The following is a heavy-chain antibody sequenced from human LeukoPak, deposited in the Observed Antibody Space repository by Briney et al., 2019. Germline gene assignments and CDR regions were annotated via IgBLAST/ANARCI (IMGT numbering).Heavy chain of an antibody. D-gene: IGHD2-21*02. CDR3: ARSRVVTASFDY. CDR2: INPSGGST. Sequence: ASVKVPCKASGYTFTSYYMHWVRQAPGQGLEWMGIINPSGGSTSYAQEFQGRVTMTRDTSTSTVYMELSSLRSEDTAVYYCARSRVVTASFDYWGQGTLVTVSS. J-gene: IGHJ4*02. V-gene: IGHV1-46*01. CDR1: GYTFTSYY.